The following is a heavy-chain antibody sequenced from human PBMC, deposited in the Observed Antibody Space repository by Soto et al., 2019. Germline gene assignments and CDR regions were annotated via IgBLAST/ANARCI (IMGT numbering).Heavy chain of an antibody. Sequence: EVQLVESGGGLVQPGGSLRLSCAASGFTVSDHRMDWVRQAPGKGLEWVARTRDKANSYTTEYAASVKGRFTISRDDSKNSGYLQMNSLKTEDTAVYYCARGDTSGCVAYWGQGTLVTVSS. CDR3: ARGDTSGCVAY. D-gene: IGHD3-22*01. CDR2: TRDKANSYTT. J-gene: IGHJ4*02. CDR1: GFTVSDHR. V-gene: IGHV3-72*01.